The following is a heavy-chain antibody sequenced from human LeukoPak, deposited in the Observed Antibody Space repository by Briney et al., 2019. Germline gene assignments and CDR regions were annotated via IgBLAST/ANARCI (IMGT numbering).Heavy chain of an antibody. CDR3: ARAEGYCSGGSCYFGY. CDR1: GFTVSSNY. V-gene: IGHV3-53*01. CDR2: IYSGGST. D-gene: IGHD2-15*01. J-gene: IGHJ4*02. Sequence: GGSLRLSCAASGFTVSSNYMSWVRQAPGKGLEWVSVIYSGGSTYYADSVKGRFTISRDNSKNTLYLQMNSLRAEDTAVYYCARAEGYCSGGSCYFGYWGQGTLVTVSS.